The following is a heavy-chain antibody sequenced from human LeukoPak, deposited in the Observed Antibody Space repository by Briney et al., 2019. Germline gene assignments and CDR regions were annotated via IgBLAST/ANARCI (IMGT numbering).Heavy chain of an antibody. V-gene: IGHV3-23*01. CDR2: ITSSGASA. D-gene: IGHD5-12*01. Sequence: GGSLRLSCVASGFTFSSYAMTWVRQAPGKWLEWLSGITSSGASAYYAASVKGRFTVSRDNYENTLYLQINNLSAEDSGTYYCVKDEDLYSPTWYLFEDWGQGTLVTVSS. J-gene: IGHJ4*02. CDR1: GFTFSSYA. CDR3: VKDEDLYSPTWYLFED.